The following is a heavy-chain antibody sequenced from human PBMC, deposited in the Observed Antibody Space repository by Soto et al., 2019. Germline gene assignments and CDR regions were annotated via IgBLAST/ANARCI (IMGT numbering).Heavy chain of an antibody. Sequence: SETLSLTCGVSGGSVSSVGYSWSWLRQSPGKGLEWIGHIYHSGNTYYNPSLGSRVTISMDRSNNQFSLQVHSVTAADTAVYYCATATLAYNWLDPWGLGTLVTVSS. CDR1: GGSVSSVGYS. J-gene: IGHJ5*02. CDR3: ATATLAYNWLDP. D-gene: IGHD2-21*01. CDR2: IYHSGNT. V-gene: IGHV4-30-2*06.